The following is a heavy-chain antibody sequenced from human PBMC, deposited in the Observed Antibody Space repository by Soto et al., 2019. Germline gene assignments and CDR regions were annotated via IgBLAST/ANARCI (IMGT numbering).Heavy chain of an antibody. V-gene: IGHV1-69*13. CDR3: ARVGATTMVAYYYYGMDV. CDR1: GGTFSSYA. Sequence: GASVKVSCKASGGTFSSYAISWVRQAPGQGLEWMGGIIPIFGTANYAQKFQGRVTITADESTSTAYMELSSLRSEDTAVYYCARVGATTMVAYYYYGMDVWGQGTTVTVSS. D-gene: IGHD1-26*01. J-gene: IGHJ6*02. CDR2: IIPIFGTA.